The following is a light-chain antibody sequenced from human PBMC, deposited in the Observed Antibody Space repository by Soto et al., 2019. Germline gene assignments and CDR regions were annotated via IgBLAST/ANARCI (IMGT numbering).Light chain of an antibody. CDR3: QQYSNWPLLS. V-gene: IGKV3-15*01. CDR1: QSVGSN. Sequence: EVVLTQSPATLSVSPGAGATLSCRPSQSVGSNLAWYQQKPRQTPRVLIYGGSTRAIGIPARFSGSGFGTEFTITISSLQSEDFVVYYCQQYSNWPLLSFGGGTKVDIK. J-gene: IGKJ4*01. CDR2: GGS.